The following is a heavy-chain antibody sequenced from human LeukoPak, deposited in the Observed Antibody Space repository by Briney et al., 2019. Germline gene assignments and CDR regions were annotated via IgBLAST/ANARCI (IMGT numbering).Heavy chain of an antibody. CDR1: GYTFTSYA. V-gene: IGHV1-3*01. D-gene: IGHD3-10*01. CDR3: AKGITMVPWFDP. J-gene: IGHJ5*02. CDR2: INAGNGNT. Sequence: ASVKVSCKASGYTFTSYATHWVRQAPGQRLEWMGWINAGNGNTKYSQKFQGRVTITRDTSASTAYMELSSLRSEDTAVYYCAKGITMVPWFDPWGQGTLVTVSS.